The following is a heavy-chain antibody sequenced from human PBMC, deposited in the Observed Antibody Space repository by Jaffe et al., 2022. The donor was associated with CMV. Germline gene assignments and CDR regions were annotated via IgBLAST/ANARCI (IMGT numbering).Heavy chain of an antibody. CDR3: ARDWIQWLVSGYYYYYGMDV. D-gene: IGHD6-19*01. CDR1: GFTFSSYG. CDR2: IWYDGSNK. V-gene: IGHV3-33*01. Sequence: QVQLVESGGGVVQPGRSLRLSCAASGFTFSSYGMHWVRQAPGKGLEWVAVIWYDGSNKYYADSVKGRFTISRDNSKNTLYLQMNSLRAEDTAVYYCARDWIQWLVSGYYYYYGMDVWGQGTTVTVSS. J-gene: IGHJ6*02.